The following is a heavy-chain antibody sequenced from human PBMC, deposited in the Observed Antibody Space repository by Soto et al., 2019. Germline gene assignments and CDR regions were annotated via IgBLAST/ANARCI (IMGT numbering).Heavy chain of an antibody. Sequence: SETLSLTCTVSGGSISSGGYYWSWVRQHPGKGLEWIGYIYYSGSTYYNPSLKSRVTISVDTSKNQFSLKLSSVTAADTAVYYCARGDILTGYQLDYFDYWGQGTLVTVSS. D-gene: IGHD3-9*01. CDR1: GGSISSGGYY. V-gene: IGHV4-31*03. J-gene: IGHJ4*02. CDR3: ARGDILTGYQLDYFDY. CDR2: IYYSGST.